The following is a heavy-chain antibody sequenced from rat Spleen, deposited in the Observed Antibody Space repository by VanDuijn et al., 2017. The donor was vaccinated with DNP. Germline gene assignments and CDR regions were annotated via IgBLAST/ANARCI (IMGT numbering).Heavy chain of an antibody. J-gene: IGHJ2*01. CDR3: TTDFERGY. V-gene: IGHV5-19*01. D-gene: IGHD1-11*01. Sequence: EVQLVESGGGLVQPGRSMILSCAASGFTFSYYGMAWVRQAPKKGLEWVASISASGGSTSYRDSVKGRFTISRDNAKSTLYLQMDSLRSEDTATYYCTTDFERGYWGQGVMVTVSS. CDR2: ISASGGST. CDR1: GFTFSYYG.